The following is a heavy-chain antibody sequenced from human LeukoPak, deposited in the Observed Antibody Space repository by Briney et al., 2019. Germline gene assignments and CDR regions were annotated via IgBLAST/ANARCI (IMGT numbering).Heavy chain of an antibody. CDR2: IKQDGSEK. Sequence: GGSLRLSCAASGFTFSSYWMSWVRQAPGKGLEWVANIKQDGSEKYYVDSVKGRFTISRDNSKNTLYLQMNSLRAEDTAVYYCAKGIAVAAFQHWGQGTLVTVSS. J-gene: IGHJ1*01. CDR1: GFTFSSYW. V-gene: IGHV3-7*01. CDR3: AKGIAVAAFQH. D-gene: IGHD6-19*01.